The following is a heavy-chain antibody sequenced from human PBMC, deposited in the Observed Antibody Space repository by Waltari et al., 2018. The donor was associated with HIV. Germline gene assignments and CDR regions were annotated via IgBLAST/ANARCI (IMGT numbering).Heavy chain of an antibody. CDR1: GGSISSSSYY. CDR3: ARPIPRGNWFDP. V-gene: IGHV4-39*01. Sequence: QLQLQESGPGLVKPSETLSLTCTVSGGSISSSSYYWGWIRQPPGKGLEWIGSIYYSGSTYYNPSLKSRVTISVDTSKNQFSLKLSSVTAADTAVYYCARPIPRGNWFDPWGQGTLVTVSS. CDR2: IYYSGST. J-gene: IGHJ5*02. D-gene: IGHD3-10*01.